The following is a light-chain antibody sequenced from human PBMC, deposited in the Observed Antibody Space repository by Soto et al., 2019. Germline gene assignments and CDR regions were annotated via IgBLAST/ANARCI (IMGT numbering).Light chain of an antibody. V-gene: IGKV3-15*01. CDR3: QQRSNWPPIT. CDR1: QSVSSN. Sequence: EIVMTQSPATLSVSPGERATLSCRASQSVSSNLAWYQQKPGQAPRLLISGASTRATGIPARFSGSGSGTDFTLTISRLEPEDFAVYYCQQRSNWPPITFGQGTRLEIK. J-gene: IGKJ5*01. CDR2: GAS.